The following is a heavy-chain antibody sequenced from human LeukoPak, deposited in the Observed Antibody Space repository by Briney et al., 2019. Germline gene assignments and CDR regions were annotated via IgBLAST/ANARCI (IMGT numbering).Heavy chain of an antibody. CDR3: AKSSVGGEGYYCDY. D-gene: IGHD1-26*01. V-gene: IGHV3-23*01. CDR2: ISGSGGST. Sequence: SGGSLRLSCAASGFTFSSYAMSWVRQSPGRGLEWVSAISGSGGSTYYADSEEALLTISRQIPKHTLYPQINRQRAEDTAVYYCAKSSVGGEGYYCDYWGQGTLVTVSS. J-gene: IGHJ4*02. CDR1: GFTFSSYA.